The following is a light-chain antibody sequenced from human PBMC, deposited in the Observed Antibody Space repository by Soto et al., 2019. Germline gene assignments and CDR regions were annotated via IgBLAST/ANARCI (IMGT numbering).Light chain of an antibody. V-gene: IGKV3-20*01. CDR2: AAS. CDR3: QQYGSAPWT. Sequence: EIVLTQSPGTLPLSPGERATLSRRASLSVASNYVAWYQQKPGQAPRLLIYAASGRATGIPDRFSGSGSGTDFTLTISRLEPEDFAVYYCQQYGSAPWTFGQGTKLEIK. J-gene: IGKJ1*01. CDR1: LSVASNY.